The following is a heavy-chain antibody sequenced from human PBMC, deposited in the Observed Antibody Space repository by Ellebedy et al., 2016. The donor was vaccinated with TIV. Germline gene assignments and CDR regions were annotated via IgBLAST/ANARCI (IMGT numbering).Heavy chain of an antibody. CDR1: GGSFSGYY. J-gene: IGHJ4*02. CDR3: ARGSRLTGTRCSDY. V-gene: IGHV4-34*01. D-gene: IGHD1-7*01. CDR2: INYSGST. Sequence: SQTLSLTCXVYGGSFSGYYWSWIRQTPGKGLEWIGEINYSGSTNYNPSLKSRVTISADTSKNQFSLRLSSVTAADTAVYYCARGSRLTGTRCSDYWGQGTLVTVSS.